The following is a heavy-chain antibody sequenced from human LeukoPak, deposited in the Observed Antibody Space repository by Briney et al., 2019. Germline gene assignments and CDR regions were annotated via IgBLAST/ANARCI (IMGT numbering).Heavy chain of an antibody. D-gene: IGHD4-11*01. Sequence: GGSLRLSCAASGFNFGDYDMTWVRQAPGKGLEWVASISASGVTTNYADSVRGRFTISRDNSNKVAYLRMNSLSAEDTAVYYCARSINYGNYLLDYWGQGTRVTVSS. CDR3: ARSINYGNYLLDY. CDR1: GFNFGDYD. V-gene: IGHV3-23*01. CDR2: ISASGVTT. J-gene: IGHJ4*02.